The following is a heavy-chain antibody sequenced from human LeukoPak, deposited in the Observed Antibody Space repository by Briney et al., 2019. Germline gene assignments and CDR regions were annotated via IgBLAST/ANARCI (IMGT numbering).Heavy chain of an antibody. CDR3: ARIAAADNYYYYYGMDV. D-gene: IGHD6-13*01. CDR2: IYCSGST. V-gene: IGHV4-59*01. J-gene: IGHJ6*04. Sequence: SETLSLTCTVSGGSISSYYWSWIRQPPGKGLEWIGYIYCSGSTNYNPSLKSRVTISVDTSKNQFSLKLSSVTAADTAVYYCARIAAADNYYYYYGMDVWGKGTTVTVSS. CDR1: GGSISSYY.